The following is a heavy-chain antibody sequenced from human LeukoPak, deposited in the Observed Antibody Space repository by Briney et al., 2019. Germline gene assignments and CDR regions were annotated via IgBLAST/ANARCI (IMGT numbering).Heavy chain of an antibody. D-gene: IGHD6-13*01. J-gene: IGHJ4*02. CDR1: GFTFSSYA. CDR3: ATSPRYKQQLGYFDY. CDR2: ISGSGGTT. Sequence: PGGSLRLSCAASGFTFSSYAMTWVRQAPGKGLEWVSAISGSGGTTYYADSVKGRFTISRDNSKNTLYLQMNSLRAEDTAVYYCATSPRYKQQLGYFDYWGQGTLVTVSS. V-gene: IGHV3-23*01.